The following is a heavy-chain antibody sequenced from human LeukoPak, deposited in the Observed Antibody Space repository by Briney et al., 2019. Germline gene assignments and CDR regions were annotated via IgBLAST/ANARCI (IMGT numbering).Heavy chain of an antibody. J-gene: IGHJ6*02. CDR1: GGTFSSYA. CDR3: ARDRGYYYGMDV. V-gene: IGHV1-69*13. CDR2: IIPIFGTA. Sequence: GASVKVSYKASGGTFSSYAISWVRQAPGQGLEWMGGIIPIFGTANYAQKFQGRVTITADESTSTAYMELSSLRSEDTAVYYCARDRGYYYGMDVWGQGTTVTVSS.